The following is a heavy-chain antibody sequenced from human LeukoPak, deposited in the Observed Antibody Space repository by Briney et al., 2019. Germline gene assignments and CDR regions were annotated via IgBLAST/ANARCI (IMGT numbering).Heavy chain of an antibody. CDR1: GYTFTGYY. J-gene: IGHJ6*02. Sequence: ASVKVSCKASGYTFTGYYMHWVRQAPGQGLEWMGWINPNSGGTNYAQKFQGRVTMTRDTSISTAYMELSRLRSDDTAVYYCAREASVVPAAHGGYYGMDVWGQGTTVTVSS. CDR3: AREASVVPAAHGGYYGMDV. CDR2: INPNSGGT. V-gene: IGHV1-2*02. D-gene: IGHD2-2*01.